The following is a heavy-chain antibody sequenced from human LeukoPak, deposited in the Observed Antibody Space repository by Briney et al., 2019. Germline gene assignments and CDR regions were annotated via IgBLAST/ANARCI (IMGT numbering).Heavy chain of an antibody. CDR1: GFTFSGSA. J-gene: IGHJ4*02. D-gene: IGHD2-2*01. V-gene: IGHV3-73*01. CDR2: IRSKANSYAT. CDR3: TGAAAMEDY. Sequence: GGSLRLSCAASGFTFSGSAMHWVRQASGKGLGWVGRIRSKANSYATAYAASVKGRFTISRDDSKNTAYLQMNSLKTEDTAVYYCTGAAAMEDYWGQGTLVTVSS.